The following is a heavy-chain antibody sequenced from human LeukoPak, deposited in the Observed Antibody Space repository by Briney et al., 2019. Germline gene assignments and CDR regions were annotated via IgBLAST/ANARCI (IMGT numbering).Heavy chain of an antibody. CDR3: AKDSSYYYGSGSYLDD. CDR2: IKQDGSEK. Sequence: GGSLRLSCAASGFTFSSYWMSWVRQAPGKGLEWVANIKQDGSEKYYVDSVKGRFTISRDNAKNSLYLQMNSLRAEDTALYFCAKDSSYYYGSGSYLDDWGQGTLVTVSS. V-gene: IGHV3-7*03. J-gene: IGHJ4*02. D-gene: IGHD3-10*01. CDR1: GFTFSSYW.